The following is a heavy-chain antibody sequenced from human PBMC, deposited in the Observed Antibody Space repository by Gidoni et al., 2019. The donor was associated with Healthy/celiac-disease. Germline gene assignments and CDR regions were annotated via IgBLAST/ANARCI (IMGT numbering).Heavy chain of an antibody. Sequence: QVQLVESGGGVVQPGRSLRLSCAASGFTFSSYGMHWVRQAPGKGLEWVAVISYDGSNKYYADSVKGRVTISRDNSKNTLYLQMNSLRAEDTAVYYCAKDRGVRYSNYYYYYGMDVWGQGTTVTVSS. J-gene: IGHJ6*02. D-gene: IGHD3-10*01. CDR1: GFTFSSYG. V-gene: IGHV3-30*18. CDR3: AKDRGVRYSNYYYYYGMDV. CDR2: ISYDGSNK.